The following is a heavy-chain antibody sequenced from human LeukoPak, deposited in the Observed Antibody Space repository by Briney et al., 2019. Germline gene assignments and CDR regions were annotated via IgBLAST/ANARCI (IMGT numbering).Heavy chain of an antibody. D-gene: IGHD5-18*01. V-gene: IGHV3-23*01. CDR3: AKSEGYSYGPFDY. CDR2: ISGSGGST. Sequence: GGSLRLSCAASGFTFSSYAMSWVRQAPGKGLEWVSAISGSGGSTYYADSVKGRFTISRDNSKNTLYLQMNSLRTEDTAVYHCAKSEGYSYGPFDYWGQGTLVTVSS. J-gene: IGHJ4*02. CDR1: GFTFSSYA.